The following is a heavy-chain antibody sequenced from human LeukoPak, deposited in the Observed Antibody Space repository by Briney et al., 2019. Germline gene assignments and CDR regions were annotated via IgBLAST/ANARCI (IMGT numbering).Heavy chain of an antibody. D-gene: IGHD3-9*01. CDR3: ARESNLPTGYYDILTGYSPFDY. J-gene: IGHJ4*02. Sequence: ASVKVSCKASGYTFTSYYMHWVRQAPGQGLEWMGIINPSGGSTSYAQKFQGRVTMTRDTSTSTVYMELSSLRSEDTAVYYCARESNLPTGYYDILTGYSPFDYWGQGTLVTVSS. V-gene: IGHV1-46*01. CDR1: GYTFTSYY. CDR2: INPSGGST.